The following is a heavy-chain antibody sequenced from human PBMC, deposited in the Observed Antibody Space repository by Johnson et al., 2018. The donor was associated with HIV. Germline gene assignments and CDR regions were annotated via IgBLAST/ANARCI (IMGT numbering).Heavy chain of an antibody. CDR3: ARDDTEADGAFDI. V-gene: IGHV3-33*08. Sequence: QVQLVESGGGVVQPGRSLRLSCAASGFIFSSYGMHWVRQAPGKGLEWVAVIWYDGSNKYYADSVKGRFTISRDNSKNTLYLQMNSLRAEDTAVYYCARDDTEADGAFDIWGQGTMVTVSS. CDR1: GFIFSSYG. J-gene: IGHJ3*02. CDR2: IWYDGSNK. D-gene: IGHD2-2*02.